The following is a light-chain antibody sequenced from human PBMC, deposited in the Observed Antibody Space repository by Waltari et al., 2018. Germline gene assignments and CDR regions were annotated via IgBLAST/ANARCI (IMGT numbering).Light chain of an antibody. J-gene: IGKJ1*01. Sequence: TITCRASQGISNYLAWYQQKPGKVPKLLIYTASTLQSGVPSRFSGSGSGTDFTLTISSLQPEDVAIYYCQKYNSAPPWTFGQGTKVEIK. V-gene: IGKV1-27*01. CDR1: QGISNY. CDR2: TAS. CDR3: QKYNSAPPWT.